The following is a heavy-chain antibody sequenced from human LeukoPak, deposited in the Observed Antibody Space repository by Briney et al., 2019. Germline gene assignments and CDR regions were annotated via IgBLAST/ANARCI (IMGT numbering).Heavy chain of an antibody. D-gene: IGHD1-26*01. J-gene: IGHJ5*02. V-gene: IGHV1-69*05. Sequence: SVKVSCKASGVTFNNDVITWVRQAPGQGLECMGGIIPMFGTANYAQKLQGRVTMTTDTSTSTAYMELRSLRSDDTAVYYCARDNSVGDNAWWFDPWGQGTLVTVSS. CDR3: ARDNSVGDNAWWFDP. CDR1: GVTFNNDV. CDR2: IIPMFGTA.